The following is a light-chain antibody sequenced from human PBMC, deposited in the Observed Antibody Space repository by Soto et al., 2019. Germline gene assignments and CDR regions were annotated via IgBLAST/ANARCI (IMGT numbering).Light chain of an antibody. Sequence: QSALTQPASVSGSPGQSITISCTGTSSDVGGYNHVSWYQQHPGEAPKLMIYDVSSRPSGVSNRFSGSKAADTASLTISGLQAEDEADYYCSSFATTDTPMVFGGGTNLTVL. J-gene: IGLJ2*01. CDR2: DVS. CDR1: SSDVGGYNH. V-gene: IGLV2-14*03. CDR3: SSFATTDTPMV.